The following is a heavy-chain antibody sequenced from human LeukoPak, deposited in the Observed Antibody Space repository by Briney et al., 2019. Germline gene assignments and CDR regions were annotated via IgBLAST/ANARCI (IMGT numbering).Heavy chain of an antibody. D-gene: IGHD5-18*01. V-gene: IGHV1-2*02. J-gene: IGHJ4*02. CDR1: GYTFTGYY. CDR3: ASAPAWIQLWLYY. CDR2: INPNSGGT. Sequence: ASVKVSCKASGYTFTGYYMHWARQAPGQGLEWMGWINPNSGGTNYAQKFQGRVTMTRDTSISTAYMELSRLRSDDTAVYYCASAPAWIQLWLYYWGQGTLVTVSS.